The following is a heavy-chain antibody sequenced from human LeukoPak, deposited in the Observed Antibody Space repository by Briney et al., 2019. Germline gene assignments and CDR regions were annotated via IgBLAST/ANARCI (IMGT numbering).Heavy chain of an antibody. J-gene: IGHJ6*02. CDR2: ISYDGSNK. CDR3: ARGLHYYYYGMDV. V-gene: IGHV3-30-3*01. D-gene: IGHD3-10*01. Sequence: AGGSLRLSCAASGFTFSSYTMHCVRQAPGKGLEWVAVISYDGSNKYYADSVKGRFTISRDNSKNTLYLQMNSLRAEDTAVYYCARGLHYYYYGMDVWGQGTTVTVSS. CDR1: GFTFSSYT.